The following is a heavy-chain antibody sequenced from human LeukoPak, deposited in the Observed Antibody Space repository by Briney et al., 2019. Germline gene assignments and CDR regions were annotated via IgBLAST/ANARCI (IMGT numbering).Heavy chain of an antibody. J-gene: IGHJ6*03. D-gene: IGHD3-22*01. Sequence: GASLEISCQGSGSSFTSYWIGWVRQLPGKGLEWMGIIYPGDSDTRYSPSFQGQVTISADKSISTAYLQWSSLKASDTAMYYCARPNYYDSSGFYYMDVWGKGTTVTVSS. V-gene: IGHV5-51*01. CDR3: ARPNYYDSSGFYYMDV. CDR2: IYPGDSDT. CDR1: GSSFTSYW.